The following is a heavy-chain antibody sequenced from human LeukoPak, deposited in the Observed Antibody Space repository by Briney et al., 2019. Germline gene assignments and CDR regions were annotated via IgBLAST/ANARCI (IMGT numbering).Heavy chain of an antibody. CDR3: AKGRGVFPYYGMDV. Sequence: GGSLRLSCAASGFTFSSYGMHWVRQAPGKGLEWVAVISYDGSNKYYADSVKGRFTISRDNSKNTLYLQMNSLRAEDTAVYYCAKGRGVFPYYGMDVWGQGTTVTVSS. CDR1: GFTFSSYG. J-gene: IGHJ6*02. CDR2: ISYDGSNK. D-gene: IGHD3-10*02. V-gene: IGHV3-30*18.